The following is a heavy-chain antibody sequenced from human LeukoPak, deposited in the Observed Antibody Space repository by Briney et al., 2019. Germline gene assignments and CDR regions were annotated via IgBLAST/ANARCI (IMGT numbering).Heavy chain of an antibody. V-gene: IGHV4-59*01. CDR2: IYYRGST. D-gene: IGHD1-7*01. Sequence: SETLSLTCTVSSGPINFYYWSWIRQTPGKGLEWIGYIYYRGSTNYNPSLKSRVTISVDTPKNQFSLNLSSVTAADTAIYYCARTTGNYGYYLDYWGQGAQVTVSS. CDR3: ARTTGNYGYYLDY. J-gene: IGHJ4*02. CDR1: SGPINFYY.